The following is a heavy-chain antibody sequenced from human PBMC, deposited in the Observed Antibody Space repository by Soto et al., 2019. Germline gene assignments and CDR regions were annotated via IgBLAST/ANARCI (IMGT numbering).Heavy chain of an antibody. V-gene: IGHV3-74*01. CDR1: GFTFNNYW. J-gene: IGHJ6*03. CDR2: INGDGSNT. Sequence: EVQLVESGGGLVQPGGSLRLSCAASGFTFNNYWLHWVRQAPGKGLVWVSRINGDGSNTNYADSVTGRFTISRDNAKNTVYLQMNSLRAEDTAVYYCARGARGLYYMDVWGEGPKVTVSS. CDR3: ARGARGLYYMDV.